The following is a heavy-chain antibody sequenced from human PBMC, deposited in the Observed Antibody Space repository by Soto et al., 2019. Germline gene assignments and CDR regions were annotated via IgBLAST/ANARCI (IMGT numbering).Heavy chain of an antibody. Sequence: GASVKVSCKASGGTFSSYAISWVRQAPGQGLEWMGGIIPIFGTANYAQKFQGRVTITADESTNTAYMELSSLRSADTAMYYCARHRYSTTWPRRDAFDIWGQGTMVTVSS. CDR3: ARHRYSTTWPRRDAFDI. CDR1: GGTFSSYA. CDR2: IIPIFGTA. J-gene: IGHJ3*02. D-gene: IGHD2-21*01. V-gene: IGHV1-69*13.